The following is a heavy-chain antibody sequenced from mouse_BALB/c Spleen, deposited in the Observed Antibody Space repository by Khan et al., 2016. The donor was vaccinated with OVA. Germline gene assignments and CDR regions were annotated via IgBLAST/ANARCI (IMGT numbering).Heavy chain of an antibody. CDR3: ARGFDY. J-gene: IGHJ2*02. V-gene: IGHV1-84*02. CDR1: GYTFTDYQ. Sequence: LQQSGPELVKPGASVKISCKASGYTFTDYQINWVKQKPGQGPEWIGWIYPGSANTKYNEKFKGKATLTADTSSRTTFMQLSNLTAEDTAVYFCARGFDYWGQGTSLTVSS. CDR2: IYPGSANT.